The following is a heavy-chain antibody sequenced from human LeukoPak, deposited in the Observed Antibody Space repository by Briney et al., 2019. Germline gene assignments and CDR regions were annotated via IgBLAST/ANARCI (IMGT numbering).Heavy chain of an antibody. CDR2: MNPNSGNT. CDR1: GYTFTSYD. V-gene: IGHV1-8*01. Sequence: ASVKVSCKASGYTFTSYDINWVRQATGQGLEWMGWMNPNSGNTGYAQKFQGRVTMTRNTSISTAYMELSSLRSEDTAVYYCARGRSLLWFGEFGGYWGQGTLVTVSS. CDR3: ARGRSLLWFGEFGGY. J-gene: IGHJ4*02. D-gene: IGHD3-10*01.